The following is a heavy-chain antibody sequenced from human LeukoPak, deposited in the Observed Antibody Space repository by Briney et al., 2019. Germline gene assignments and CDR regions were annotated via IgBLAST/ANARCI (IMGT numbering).Heavy chain of an antibody. J-gene: IGHJ4*02. CDR1: GFTFNRHW. D-gene: IGHD3-3*01. CDR2: IKGDGSEK. V-gene: IGHV3-7*03. CDR3: ARIDYDSWGNYLGFDY. Sequence: GGSLRLSCAGSGFTFNRHWMSWVRQAPGKGLEWVANIKGDGSEKYYVDSVKGRFTISRDNAKNSLYLQMNSLRGEDTAVYYCARIDYDSWGNYLGFDYWGQGTLVTVSS.